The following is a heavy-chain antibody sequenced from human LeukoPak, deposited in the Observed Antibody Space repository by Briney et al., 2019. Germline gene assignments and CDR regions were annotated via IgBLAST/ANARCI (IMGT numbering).Heavy chain of an antibody. CDR1: GGTFSSYA. Sequence: SVKVSCKASGGTFSSYAISWVRQAPGQGLEWMGGIIPIFGTANYAQKFQGRVTITADESTSTAYMELSSLRSEDTAVYYCARGSRRMITFGGVIVPPDYWGQGTLVTVSS. J-gene: IGHJ4*02. CDR3: ARGSRRMITFGGVIVPPDY. V-gene: IGHV1-69*13. D-gene: IGHD3-16*02. CDR2: IIPIFGTA.